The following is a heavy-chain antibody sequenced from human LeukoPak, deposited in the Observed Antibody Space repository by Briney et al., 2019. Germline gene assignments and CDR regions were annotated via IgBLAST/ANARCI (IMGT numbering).Heavy chain of an antibody. CDR1: GFTFSSYA. CDR3: AKGNYRSGSYFDY. V-gene: IGHV3-23*01. Sequence: VGCLRLSPAASGFTFSSYAMSSGPQAPRKGVWWVSAISGSVGSTYSADSVKGRFTTSRDNSKNTLYLQMNSLRAEDTAVYYCAKGNYRSGSYFDYWGQGNLVTVSS. CDR2: ISGSVGST. D-gene: IGHD3-10*01. J-gene: IGHJ4*02.